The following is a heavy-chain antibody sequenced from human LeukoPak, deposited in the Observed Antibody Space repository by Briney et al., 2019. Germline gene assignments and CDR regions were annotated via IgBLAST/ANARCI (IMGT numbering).Heavy chain of an antibody. J-gene: IGHJ3*02. CDR1: GGSISSGGYY. Sequence: SETLSLTCTVSGGSISSGGYYWSWIRQPPGKGLEWIGYIYHSGSTYYNPSLKSRVTISVDRSKNQFSLKLSSVTAADTAVYYCARETFGSSGAFDIWGQGTMVTVSS. D-gene: IGHD6-6*01. CDR2: IYHSGST. V-gene: IGHV4-30-2*01. CDR3: ARETFGSSGAFDI.